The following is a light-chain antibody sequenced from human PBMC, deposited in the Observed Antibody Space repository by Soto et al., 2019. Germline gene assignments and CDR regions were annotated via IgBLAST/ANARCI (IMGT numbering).Light chain of an antibody. CDR1: QSISSW. Sequence: IQMTQSPFTLAGSVGDRVTNTCRASQSISSWLAWYQQKPGKAPKLLIYDASSLESGVPSRFSGSGSGTEFTLTISSLQPDDFATYYCQQYNSYPLTFGGGTKVDIK. CDR2: DAS. CDR3: QQYNSYPLT. J-gene: IGKJ4*01. V-gene: IGKV1-5*01.